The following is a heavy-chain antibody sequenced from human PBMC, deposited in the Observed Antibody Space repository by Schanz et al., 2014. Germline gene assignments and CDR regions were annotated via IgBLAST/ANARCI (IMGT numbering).Heavy chain of an antibody. CDR1: GFTFSRYA. D-gene: IGHD2-21*01. J-gene: IGHJ4*02. CDR2: IKEDGSEK. V-gene: IGHV3-7*03. Sequence: EVQLVESGGALVQPGGSLRLSCAASGFTFSRYAMHWVRQAPGKGLEWVANIKEDGSEKYYVDSVKGRFTISRDNAKNSLYLQMNSLRADDTAVYYCAKSKSQLPLFDYWGQGTLVAVSS. CDR3: AKSKSQLPLFDY.